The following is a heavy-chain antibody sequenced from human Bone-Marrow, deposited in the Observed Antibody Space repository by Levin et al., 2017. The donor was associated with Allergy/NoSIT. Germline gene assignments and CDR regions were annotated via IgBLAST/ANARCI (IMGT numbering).Heavy chain of an antibody. J-gene: IGHJ4*02. CDR2: IYSGGAI. CDR1: EFTVYNHY. V-gene: IGHV3-66*04. D-gene: IGHD4-11*01. CDR3: AGHTEGDC. Sequence: GESLKISCAASEFTVYNHYMSWVRQAPGKGLEWVALIYSGGAIYYADSVKGRFTVYRDNSKNTLFLQLSSLRVEDTAVYYCAGHTEGDCWGQGAQVTVSS.